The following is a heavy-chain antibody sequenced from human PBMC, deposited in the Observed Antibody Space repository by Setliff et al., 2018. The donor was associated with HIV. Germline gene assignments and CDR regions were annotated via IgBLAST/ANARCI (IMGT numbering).Heavy chain of an antibody. Sequence: ASVKVSCKASGYAFTNNVIHWVRQAPGQRLEWMGWIHAGSGDTQYSQKFQGRVTITRDTSASTVYMELSSLRSEDTAMYYCARDHPGIAYWGQGTMVTVSS. CDR1: GYAFTNNV. J-gene: IGHJ4*02. CDR3: ARDHPGIAY. CDR2: IHAGSGDT. V-gene: IGHV1-3*01.